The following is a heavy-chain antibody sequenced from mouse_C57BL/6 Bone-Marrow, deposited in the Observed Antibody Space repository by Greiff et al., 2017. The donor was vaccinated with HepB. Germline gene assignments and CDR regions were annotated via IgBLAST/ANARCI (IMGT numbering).Heavy chain of an antibody. Sequence: EVHLVESGGGLVKPGGSLKLSCAASGFTFSSYAMSWVRQTPEKRLEWVATISDGGSYTYYPDNVKGRFTISRDNAKNNLYLQMSHLKSEDTAMYYCAGDRNWDEDAMDYWGQGTSVTVSS. CDR1: GFTFSSYA. CDR3: AGDRNWDEDAMDY. V-gene: IGHV5-4*01. J-gene: IGHJ4*01. D-gene: IGHD4-1*01. CDR2: ISDGGSYT.